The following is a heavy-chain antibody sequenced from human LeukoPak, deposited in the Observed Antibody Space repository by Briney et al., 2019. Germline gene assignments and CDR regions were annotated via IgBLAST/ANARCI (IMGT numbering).Heavy chain of an antibody. Sequence: PGGSLRLSCAASGFTVSSNYMSWVRQAPGKGLEWVSVIYSGGSTYYADSVKGRFTISRDNSKNALYLQMNSLRAEDTAVYYCARDAYYYDSSGYSDDAFDIWGQGTMVTVSS. D-gene: IGHD3-22*01. V-gene: IGHV3-66*01. CDR2: IYSGGST. CDR3: ARDAYYYDSSGYSDDAFDI. CDR1: GFTVSSNY. J-gene: IGHJ3*02.